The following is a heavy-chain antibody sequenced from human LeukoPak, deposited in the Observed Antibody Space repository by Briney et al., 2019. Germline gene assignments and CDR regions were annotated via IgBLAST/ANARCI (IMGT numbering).Heavy chain of an antibody. CDR1: GYTFTSYG. J-gene: IGHJ4*02. V-gene: IGHV1-18*01. CDR2: ISAYNGNT. CDR3: ARDRAAGTANKIDY. Sequence: ASVKVSCKASGYTFTSYGISWVRQAPGQGLEWMGWISAYNGNTNYAQKLQGRVIMTTDTSTSTAYMELRSLRSDDTAVYYCARDRAAGTANKIDYWGQGTLVTVSS. D-gene: IGHD6-13*01.